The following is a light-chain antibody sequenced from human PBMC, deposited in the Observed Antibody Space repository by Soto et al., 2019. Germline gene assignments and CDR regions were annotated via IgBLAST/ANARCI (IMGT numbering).Light chain of an antibody. CDR2: GAS. CDR3: QQYGTSEII. Sequence: EVVLTQSPGTLSFTSGKRATLSRSTSQSVSSSYLAWYQQKPGQAPRLLIYGASSRATGIPDRFSGSGSGTDFTLTITRLEPEDFAVFYCQQYGTSEIIFGQGTRLEIK. V-gene: IGKV3-20*01. J-gene: IGKJ5*01. CDR1: QSVSSSY.